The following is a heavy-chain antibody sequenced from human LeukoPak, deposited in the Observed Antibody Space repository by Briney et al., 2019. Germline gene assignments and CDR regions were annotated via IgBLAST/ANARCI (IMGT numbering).Heavy chain of an antibody. V-gene: IGHV4-38-2*01. CDR3: AALDIVVVPAAIDP. Sequence: SETLSLTCAVSGYSISSGYYWGWIRQPPGKGLEWIGSIYHSGSTYYNPSLKSRVTISVDTSKNQFSLKLNSVTAADTAVYYCAALDIVVVPAAIDPWGQGTLVTVSS. D-gene: IGHD2-2*01. CDR1: GYSISSGYY. J-gene: IGHJ5*02. CDR2: IYHSGST.